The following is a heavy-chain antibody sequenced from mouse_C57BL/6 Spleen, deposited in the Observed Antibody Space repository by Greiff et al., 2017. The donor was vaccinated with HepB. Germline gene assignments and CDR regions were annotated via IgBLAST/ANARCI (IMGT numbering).Heavy chain of an antibody. D-gene: IGHD1-1*01. CDR3: ARDQDYGSSWDY. CDR1: GFTFSSYA. J-gene: IGHJ2*01. CDR2: ISDGGSYT. V-gene: IGHV5-4*01. Sequence: EVKLMESGGGLVKPGGSLKLSCAASGFTFSSYAMSWVRQTPEKRLEWVATISDGGSYTYYPDNVKGRFTISRDNAKNNLYLQMSHLKSEDTAMYYCARDQDYGSSWDYWGQGTTLTVSS.